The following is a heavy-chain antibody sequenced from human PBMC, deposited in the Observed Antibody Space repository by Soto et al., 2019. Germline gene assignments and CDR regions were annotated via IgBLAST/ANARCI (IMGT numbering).Heavy chain of an antibody. D-gene: IGHD3-22*01. V-gene: IGHV1-18*04. CDR2: ISAYNGNT. J-gene: IGHJ6*02. CDR3: ARDLISHYYDSSGLASMYGMDV. CDR1: GYTFTIYG. Sequence: GASVKVSCKASGYTFTIYGISCVLQSPLQWLDWMGCISAYNGNTNYAQKLQGRVTMTTDTSTSTAYMELRSLRSDDTAVYYCARDLISHYYDSSGLASMYGMDVWGQGTTVTVSS.